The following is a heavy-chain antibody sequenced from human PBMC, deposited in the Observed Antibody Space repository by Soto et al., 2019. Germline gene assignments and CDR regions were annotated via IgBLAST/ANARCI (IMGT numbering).Heavy chain of an antibody. CDR3: ARDTPEITRVRGVILYYIYPMDV. J-gene: IGHJ6*02. Sequence: QVQLAQSGAEVKKRGSSVKVSCRVSGGTFNNYAISWVRQAPGEGLEWLGGIIPAFGTPKYAQTFQDRVTISADVYAATVYMELPSLRSDDTAVYYCARDTPEITRVRGVILYYIYPMDVWDPATTVAVSS. V-gene: IGHV1-69*01. CDR1: GGTFNNYA. CDR2: IIPAFGTP. D-gene: IGHD3-10*01.